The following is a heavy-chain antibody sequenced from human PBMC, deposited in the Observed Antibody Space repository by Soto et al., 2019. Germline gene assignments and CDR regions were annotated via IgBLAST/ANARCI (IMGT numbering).Heavy chain of an antibody. J-gene: IGHJ4*02. CDR3: AKERLGRGADY. V-gene: IGHV3-23*01. Sequence: EVQLLESVGGLVQPGGSLRLDCAASGFTFSNYAMSWVRQTPGKVLEWVSTISGGGGNTYYPDSVKGRFTISRDNSKDTVYLQMNSLRAEDTAIYYCAKERLGRGADYWGQGALVTVTS. CDR2: ISGGGGNT. CDR1: GFTFSNYA.